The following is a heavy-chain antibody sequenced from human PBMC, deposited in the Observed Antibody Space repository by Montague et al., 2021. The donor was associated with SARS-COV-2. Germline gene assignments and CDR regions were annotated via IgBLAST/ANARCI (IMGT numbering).Heavy chain of an antibody. Sequence: SKTLSLTCVVSGDSITGSDNWWSWVRQPPGKGLEWIGEIYHTGSTNFNPSLTSRVTISIDESKNQFSLKLRSVTAADTAIYYCVANGYYSLDFWGQGTLVTVSS. V-gene: IGHV4-4*02. CDR2: IYHTGST. CDR1: GDSITGSDNW. CDR3: VANGYYSLDF. J-gene: IGHJ4*02. D-gene: IGHD3-22*01.